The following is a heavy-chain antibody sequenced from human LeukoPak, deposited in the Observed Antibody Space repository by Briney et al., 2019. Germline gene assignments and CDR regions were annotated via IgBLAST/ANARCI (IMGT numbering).Heavy chain of an antibody. CDR1: GGSISSYY. D-gene: IGHD6-13*01. CDR2: IYYSGST. J-gene: IGHJ6*03. CDR3: ARVGGVSGIAAASRYMDV. V-gene: IGHV4-59*12. Sequence: PSETLSLTCTVSGGSISSYYWSWIRQPPGKGLEWIGYIYYSGSTNYNPSLKSRVTISVDTSKNQFSLKLSSVTAADTAVYYCARVGGVSGIAAASRYMDVWGKGTTVTISS.